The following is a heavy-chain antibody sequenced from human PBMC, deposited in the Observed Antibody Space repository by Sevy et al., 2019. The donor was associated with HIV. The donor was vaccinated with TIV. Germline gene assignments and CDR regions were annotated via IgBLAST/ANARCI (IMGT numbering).Heavy chain of an antibody. CDR1: GFTFSSYA. J-gene: IGHJ4*02. Sequence: GGSLRLSCAASGFTFSSYAMSWVRQAPGKGLEWVSAISGSGGSTYYADSVKGRFTNSRDNSKNTLYLQMNSLRAEDTAVYYCAKSSYPIAAAGIFFDYWGQGTLVTVSS. D-gene: IGHD6-13*01. CDR2: ISGSGGST. CDR3: AKSSYPIAAAGIFFDY. V-gene: IGHV3-23*01.